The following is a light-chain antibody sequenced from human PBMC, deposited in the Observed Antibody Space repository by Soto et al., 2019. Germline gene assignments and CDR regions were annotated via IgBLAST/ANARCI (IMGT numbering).Light chain of an antibody. CDR2: NTT. CDR1: QSINSKF. J-gene: IGKJ3*01. V-gene: IGKV3-20*01. Sequence: EIVLTQSPGTLSSSPGEGATVSCRVSQSINSKFLVWYQRKFGQAPRLLIYNTTRRATGSPDRFSGSGSGTDCPISISRLEHEDFAEYYCQHNGCAFSFGPGTKVDFK. CDR3: QHNGCAFS.